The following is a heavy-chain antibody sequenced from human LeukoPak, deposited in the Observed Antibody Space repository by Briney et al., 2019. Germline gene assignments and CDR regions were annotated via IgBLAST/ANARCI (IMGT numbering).Heavy chain of an antibody. Sequence: SGPALVKPTQPLTLTCTFSGFSLTTTKMCVNWIRQPPGKALEWLARIDWDDDKYYSTSLKTRLTISKDTSRNRVVLTMTNMDPLDTGTYYCARILAGPDYFDYWGQGTLVTVSS. J-gene: IGHJ4*02. CDR2: IDWDDDK. CDR1: GFSLTTTKMC. V-gene: IGHV2-70*11. CDR3: ARILAGPDYFDY.